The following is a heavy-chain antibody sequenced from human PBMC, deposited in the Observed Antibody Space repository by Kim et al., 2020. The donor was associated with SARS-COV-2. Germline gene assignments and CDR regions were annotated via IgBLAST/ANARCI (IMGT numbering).Heavy chain of an antibody. CDR2: IDHSGNT. Sequence: SETLSLTCAVYGGSFSGYYWNWIRQPPGKGLEGIGEIDHSGNTNYKPSLKSRVTISLDTSKNQFSLKLNSVTAADTAVYYCAREYYGSGFNWFDPWGQGTLVTVSS. D-gene: IGHD3-10*01. J-gene: IGHJ5*02. CDR1: GGSFSGYY. CDR3: AREYYGSGFNWFDP. V-gene: IGHV4-34*01.